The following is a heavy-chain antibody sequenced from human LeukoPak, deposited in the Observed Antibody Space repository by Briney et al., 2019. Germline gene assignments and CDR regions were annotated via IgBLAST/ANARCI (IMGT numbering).Heavy chain of an antibody. J-gene: IGHJ5*02. CDR1: GGSISSYY. CDR3: ARNGRLGYCSGDSCYSNCFDP. Sequence: SETLSLTCTVSGGSISSYYWSWIRKPPGKGLEWIGYIYYSGSTNYNPSLKSRVTISVDTSKNQFSLKLSSVTAADTAVYYCARNGRLGYCSGDSCYSNCFDPWGQGTLVTVSS. D-gene: IGHD2-15*01. CDR2: IYYSGST. V-gene: IGHV4-59*01.